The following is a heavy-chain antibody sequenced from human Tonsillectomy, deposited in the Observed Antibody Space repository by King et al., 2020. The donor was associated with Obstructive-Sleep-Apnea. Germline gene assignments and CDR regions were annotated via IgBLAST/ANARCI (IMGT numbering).Heavy chain of an antibody. CDR2: ISGSSSST. J-gene: IGHJ4*02. V-gene: IGHV3-23*04. Sequence: VQLVESGGGLIQPGGSQRLSCSASGFTFSTYAMNWVRQAPGKGPECVSTISGSSSSTYYAASVKGRFTISRDNSKNTLYLQMNSLRADDTALYYCATSMGACSSTTCSPLDYWGQGTPVTVSS. D-gene: IGHD2-2*01. CDR3: ATSMGACSSTTCSPLDY. CDR1: GFTFSTYA.